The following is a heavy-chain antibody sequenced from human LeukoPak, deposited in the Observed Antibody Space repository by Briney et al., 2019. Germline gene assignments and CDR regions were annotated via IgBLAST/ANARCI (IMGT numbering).Heavy chain of an antibody. J-gene: IGHJ2*01. CDR3: ARGGELRSGRFDL. CDR1: GFTFSSYD. CDR2: IGTAGDT. D-gene: IGHD4-17*01. V-gene: IGHV3-13*01. Sequence: GGSLRLSCAASGFTFSSYDMHWVRQPTGKGLEWVSGIGTAGDTYYLGSVKGRFTISRENGKNSLYLQMNSLRAGDTAVYYCARGGELRSGRFDLWGRGNLVSVSS.